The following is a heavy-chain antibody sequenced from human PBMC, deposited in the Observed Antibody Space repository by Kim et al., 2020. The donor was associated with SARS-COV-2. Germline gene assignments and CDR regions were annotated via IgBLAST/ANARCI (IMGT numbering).Heavy chain of an antibody. Sequence: GGSLRLSCAASGFTFSDYDMSWVRQAPGKGLEWVSNIFASGAGTYYADSVRGRFTISRDNSKNMLFLQMNSLNAEDTAVYDCVSYTFLWVRKCDYWGQGT. CDR2: IFASGAGT. V-gene: IGHV3-23*01. CDR1: GFTFSDYD. D-gene: IGHD3-16*01. J-gene: IGHJ4*02. CDR3: VSYTFLWVRKCDY.